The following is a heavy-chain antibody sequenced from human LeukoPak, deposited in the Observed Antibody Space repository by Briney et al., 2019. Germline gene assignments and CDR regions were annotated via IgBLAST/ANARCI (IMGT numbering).Heavy chain of an antibody. J-gene: IGHJ2*01. Sequence: SETLSLTCTVSGGSISSYYWSWIRQPPGKGLEWIGYIYYSGSTNYNPSLKSRVTISVDTSKNQFSLKLSSVTAADTAVYYCARGVRAVAGYWYFDPWGRGTLVTVSS. D-gene: IGHD6-19*01. CDR3: ARGVRAVAGYWYFDP. CDR2: IYYSGST. V-gene: IGHV4-59*08. CDR1: GGSISSYY.